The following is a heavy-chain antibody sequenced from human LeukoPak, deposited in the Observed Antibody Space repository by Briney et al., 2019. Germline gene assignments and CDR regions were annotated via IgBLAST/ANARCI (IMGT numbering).Heavy chain of an antibody. D-gene: IGHD2-15*01. J-gene: IGHJ3*02. CDR1: GGSFSGYY. CDR3: ARGRSYCSGGRCWGDAFDI. CDR2: IYTSGST. Sequence: KASETLSLTCAVYGGSFSGYYWSWIRQPAGKGLEWIGRIYTSGSTNYNPSLKSRVTMSVDTSKNQFSLKLSSVTAADTAVYYCARGRSYCSGGRCWGDAFDIWGQGTMVTVSS. V-gene: IGHV4-59*10.